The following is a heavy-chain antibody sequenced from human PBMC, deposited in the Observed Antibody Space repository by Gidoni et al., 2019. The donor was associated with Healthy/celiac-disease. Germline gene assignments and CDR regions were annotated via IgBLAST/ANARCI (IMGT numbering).Heavy chain of an antibody. J-gene: IGHJ5*02. CDR3: ARWITIFGVVIMPRFDP. Sequence: QVQLQQWGAGLLKPSETLSLNCAVHAGSFSGYYWSWIRQPPGKGLEWIGEINHSGSTNYHPSLKSRVTISVDTSKNQFSLKLSSVTAADTAVYYCARWITIFGVVIMPRFDPWGQGTLVTVSS. D-gene: IGHD3-3*01. CDR2: INHSGST. V-gene: IGHV4-34*01. CDR1: AGSFSGYY.